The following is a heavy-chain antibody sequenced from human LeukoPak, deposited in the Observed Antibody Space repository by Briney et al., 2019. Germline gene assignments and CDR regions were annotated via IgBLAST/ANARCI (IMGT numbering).Heavy chain of an antibody. CDR1: GGSLRSSGHW. Sequence: SETLSLTCTVSGGSLRSSGHWWVWIRQPPGKGLEWIGSIHYSGKVYYNPSLKSRVTTSVDTSTDQFSLRLSSATAADTAIYYCARQSGDQSSAWYFDAWGQGTLVTVSS. CDR2: IHYSGKV. CDR3: ARQSGDQSSAWYFDA. D-gene: IGHD6-19*01. V-gene: IGHV4-39*01. J-gene: IGHJ4*02.